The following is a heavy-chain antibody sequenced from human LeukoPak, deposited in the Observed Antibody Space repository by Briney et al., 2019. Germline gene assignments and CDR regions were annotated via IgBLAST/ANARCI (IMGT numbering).Heavy chain of an antibody. Sequence: SETLSLTCAVYGGSFSGYYWSWIRQPPGKGLEWIGGINHSGSTNYNPSLKSRVTISVDTSKNQFSLKLSSVTAADTAVYYCARGRSYYYGSGSSPFDYWGQGTLVTVSS. CDR2: INHSGST. V-gene: IGHV4-34*01. J-gene: IGHJ4*02. D-gene: IGHD3-10*01. CDR3: ARGRSYYYGSGSSPFDY. CDR1: GGSFSGYY.